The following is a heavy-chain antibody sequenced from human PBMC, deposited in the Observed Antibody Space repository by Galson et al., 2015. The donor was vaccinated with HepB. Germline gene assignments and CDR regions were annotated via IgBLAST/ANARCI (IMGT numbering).Heavy chain of an antibody. CDR2: INPSGGST. V-gene: IGHV1-46*01. J-gene: IGHJ4*02. CDR1: GYTFTSYD. D-gene: IGHD6-6*01. Sequence: SVKVSCKASGYTFTSYDINWVRQAPGQGLEWMGIINPSGGSTSYAQKFQGRVTMARDTSTSTVYMELSSLRSEDTAVYYCATKPYSSSSFDYWGQGTLVTVSS. CDR3: ATKPYSSSSFDY.